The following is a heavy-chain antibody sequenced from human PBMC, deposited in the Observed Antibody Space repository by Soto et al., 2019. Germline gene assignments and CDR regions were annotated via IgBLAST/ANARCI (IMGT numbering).Heavy chain of an antibody. CDR2: IDPNNGNT. CDR1: GYMFTAYH. CDR3: VRNPLKAWLVEDAFDV. D-gene: IGHD5-12*01. J-gene: IGHJ3*01. V-gene: IGHV1-2*02. Sequence: QVQLMHSGAEMKNPGASVRVSCAASGYMFTAYHIHWVRQAPGQGLEWMGWIDPNNGNTNYAQTFPGRGFMSRYTSITTVYMNLNGLTSDDTAVYFCVRNPLKAWLVEDAFDVWGQGPMVTVSS.